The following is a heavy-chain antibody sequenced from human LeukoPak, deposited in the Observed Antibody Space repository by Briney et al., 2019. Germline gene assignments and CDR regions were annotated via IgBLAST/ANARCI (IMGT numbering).Heavy chain of an antibody. CDR2: ISYDGSNK. CDR3: AKDRAWFGESDYFDY. CDR1: GFTFSSYG. J-gene: IGHJ4*02. D-gene: IGHD3-10*01. Sequence: PGGSLRLSCAASGFTFSSYGMHWVRQAPGKGLEWVAVISYDGSNKYYADSVKGRFTISRDNSKNTLYLQMNSLRAEDTAVYYCAKDRAWFGESDYFDYWGQGTLVTVSS. V-gene: IGHV3-30*18.